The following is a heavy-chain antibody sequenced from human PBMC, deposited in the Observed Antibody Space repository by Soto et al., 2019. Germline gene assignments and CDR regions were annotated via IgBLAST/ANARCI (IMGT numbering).Heavy chain of an antibody. J-gene: IGHJ4*02. Sequence: SVKVSCKASGGTFSTYGMNWVRLAPGQGLEWMGGIIPKFGTTNYAQKFQGRVTITADESTNTAYMELNYLRSEDTAVYFCAREFDPYYGGNSLSLDYWGQGTLVTVSS. CDR2: IIPKFGTT. CDR1: GGTFSTYG. D-gene: IGHD4-17*01. V-gene: IGHV1-69*13. CDR3: AREFDPYYGGNSLSLDY.